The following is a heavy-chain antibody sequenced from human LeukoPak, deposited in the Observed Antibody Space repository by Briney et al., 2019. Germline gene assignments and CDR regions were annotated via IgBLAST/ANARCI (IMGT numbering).Heavy chain of an antibody. CDR3: ARDHLANLASRLFDP. CDR2: DHHSGRT. J-gene: IGHJ5*02. D-gene: IGHD3-3*01. V-gene: IGHV4-38-2*02. Sequence: SETLSLTCTVSGYSISSDYYWGWIRQPPGKGLEWIGSDHHSGRTYYNPSLKSRVTISVDTSKNQFSLKLNSVTAADTAVYYCARDHLANLASRLFDPWGQGSLVTVSS. CDR1: GYSISSDYY.